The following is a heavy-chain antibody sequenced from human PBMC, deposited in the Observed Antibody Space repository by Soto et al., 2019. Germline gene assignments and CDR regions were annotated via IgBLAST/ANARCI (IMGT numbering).Heavy chain of an antibody. V-gene: IGHV3-64D*06. J-gene: IGHJ4*02. CDR2: ISSNGGST. CDR1: GFTFSSYA. CDR3: VKDLSRGIAVAGLFDY. D-gene: IGHD6-19*01. Sequence: PGGSLRLSCSASGFTFSSYAMHWVRQAPGKGLECVSAISSNGGSTYYADSVKGRFTISRDNSKNTLYLQMSSLRAEDTAVYYCVKDLSRGIAVAGLFDYWGQGTLVTVSS.